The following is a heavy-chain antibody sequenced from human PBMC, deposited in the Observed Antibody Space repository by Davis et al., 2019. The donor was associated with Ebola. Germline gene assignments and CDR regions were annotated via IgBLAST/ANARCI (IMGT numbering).Heavy chain of an antibody. CDR1: GFTFTTYG. D-gene: IGHD3-3*01. Sequence: GESLKISCAASGFTFTTYGVHWVRQAPGKGLEWVTLIGYDGRNKQYVDSVKDRFTISRDDSKSTVYLQMNSLRAEDTAMYYCARDLYYNSLDHWGQGTLVTVPS. CDR2: IGYDGRNK. CDR3: ARDLYYNSLDH. J-gene: IGHJ4*02. V-gene: IGHV3-33*01.